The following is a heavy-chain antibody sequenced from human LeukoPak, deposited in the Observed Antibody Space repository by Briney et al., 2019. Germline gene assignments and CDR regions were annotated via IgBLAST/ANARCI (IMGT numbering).Heavy chain of an antibody. J-gene: IGHJ4*02. V-gene: IGHV1-2*02. Sequence: ASVKVSCKASGYTFTAYYMHWVRQAPGQGLEWMGWIDSKNGDTKYAQKFQNRLTISRDTSIRIAYMELRSLISDDTAVYYCASGAYCGGGRCSVQRVASWGQGTPVTVSS. CDR1: GYTFTAYY. D-gene: IGHD2-21*01. CDR2: IDSKNGDT. CDR3: ASGAYCGGGRCSVQRVAS.